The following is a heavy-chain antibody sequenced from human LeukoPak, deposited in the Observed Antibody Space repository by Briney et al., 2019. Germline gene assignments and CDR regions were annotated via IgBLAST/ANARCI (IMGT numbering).Heavy chain of an antibody. Sequence: PSETLSLTCFVSGGSISSYYWSWIRQPPGKGLEWIGYIYYSWSTNYNPSLKSRVTISVDSSKNQFSLKLSSVTAADTAVYFCARDRLGAVAGTFDYYYYGMDVWGQGTTVTVSS. D-gene: IGHD6-19*01. J-gene: IGHJ6*02. V-gene: IGHV4-59*12. CDR3: ARDRLGAVAGTFDYYYYGMDV. CDR1: GGSISSYY. CDR2: IYYSWST.